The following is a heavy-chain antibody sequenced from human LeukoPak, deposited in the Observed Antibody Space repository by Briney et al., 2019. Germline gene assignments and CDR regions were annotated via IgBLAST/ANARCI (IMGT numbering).Heavy chain of an antibody. CDR1: GGSISSYY. D-gene: IGHD6-19*01. CDR2: IYTSGST. V-gene: IGHV4-4*07. J-gene: IGHJ4*02. CDR3: ARSHYSRGWEYFDY. Sequence: SETLSLTCTVSGGSISSYYWSWIRQPAGKGLEWIGRIYTSGSTNYNPSLKSRVTMSVDTSKNQFSLKLSSVTAADTAVYYCARSHYSRGWEYFDYWGQGTLVTVSS.